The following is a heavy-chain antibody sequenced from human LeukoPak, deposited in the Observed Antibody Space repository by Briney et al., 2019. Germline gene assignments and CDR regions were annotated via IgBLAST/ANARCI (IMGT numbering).Heavy chain of an antibody. J-gene: IGHJ4*02. V-gene: IGHV3-74*01. CDR1: GFTFSSYG. Sequence: GGSLRLSCAASGFTFSSYGMHWVRQAPGKGLVWVSRINTDGSSTSYADSVKGRFTISRDNAKNTLYLQMNSLRAEDTAVYYCAKVGRLDDGIRYYFDYWGRGTLVTVSS. CDR2: INTDGSST. D-gene: IGHD1-1*01. CDR3: AKVGRLDDGIRYYFDY.